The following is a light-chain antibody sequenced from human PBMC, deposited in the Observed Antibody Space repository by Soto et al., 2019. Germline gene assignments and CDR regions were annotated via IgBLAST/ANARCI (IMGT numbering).Light chain of an antibody. V-gene: IGKV1-9*01. Sequence: IQLTQSPSSLSASVGDRVTITCRASQGINSCLAWYQQKPGEAPKLLIYGASTLQSGVPSRFSGSGSGTDFTLTISSLQPEDFATYYCQQLTSYRFTFGQGTKLQIK. CDR1: QGINSC. CDR2: GAS. J-gene: IGKJ2*01. CDR3: QQLTSYRFT.